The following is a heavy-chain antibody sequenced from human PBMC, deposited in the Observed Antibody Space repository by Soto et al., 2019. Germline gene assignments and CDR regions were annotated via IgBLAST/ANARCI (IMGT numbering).Heavy chain of an antibody. CDR2: IIPIPGTA. D-gene: IGHD2-2*01. J-gene: IGHJ6*02. CDR3: ARSQGSSTSLEIYYYYSYGMDV. V-gene: IGHV1-69*01. Sequence: QVQLVQSGAEVKKPGSSVKVSCKASGGTFGSYAISWVRQAPGQGLEWMGGIIPIPGTANYAQKFQGRVTIAADESTRTAYMELSSLRSEDTAVYYCARSQGSSTSLEIYYYYSYGMDVWGQGTTVTVSS. CDR1: GGTFGSYA.